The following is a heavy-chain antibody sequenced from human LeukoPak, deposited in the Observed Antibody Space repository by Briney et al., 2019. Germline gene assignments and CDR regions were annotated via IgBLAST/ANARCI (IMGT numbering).Heavy chain of an antibody. CDR2: INPNSGGT. D-gene: IGHD3-3*01. CDR1: GYTFTGYY. Sequence: ASVKVSCKASGYTFTGYYMHWVRQAPGQGLEWMGWINPNSGGTNYAQKFQGRVTMTRDTSISTAYMELSRLRSDDTAVYYCARDSNYDFWSGYYYYFDYWGQGTLVTVSS. J-gene: IGHJ4*02. CDR3: ARDSNYDFWSGYYYYFDY. V-gene: IGHV1-2*02.